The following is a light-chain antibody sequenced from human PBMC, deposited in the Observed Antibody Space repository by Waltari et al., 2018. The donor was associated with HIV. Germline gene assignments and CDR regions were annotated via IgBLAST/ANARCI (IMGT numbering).Light chain of an antibody. V-gene: IGKV3-15*01. Sequence: ETVMTQSPGTLSVSPGGRATLSCRASQNVFSDLAWYHQKPGQPPRLLLFGASKRATGVPARFSGSGSGTEFTLTITSLQTEDYGLYHCQQYKTWPLTFGQGTRVEIK. CDR1: QNVFSD. CDR3: QQYKTWPLT. CDR2: GAS. J-gene: IGKJ1*01.